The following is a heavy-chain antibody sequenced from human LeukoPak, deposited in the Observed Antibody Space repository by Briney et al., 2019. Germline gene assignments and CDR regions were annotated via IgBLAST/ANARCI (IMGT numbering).Heavy chain of an antibody. D-gene: IGHD5-18*01. CDR1: GGSISITSYY. Sequence: PSETLSLTCTVSGGSISITSYYWGWIRQPPGKGLEWIGSMYSSGSTYYNPSLKSRVTISVDTSKNQFSLKLSSVTAADAAVYYCARGRYSYGLDYWGQGTLVTVSS. CDR3: ARGRYSYGLDY. V-gene: IGHV4-39*07. J-gene: IGHJ4*02. CDR2: MYSSGST.